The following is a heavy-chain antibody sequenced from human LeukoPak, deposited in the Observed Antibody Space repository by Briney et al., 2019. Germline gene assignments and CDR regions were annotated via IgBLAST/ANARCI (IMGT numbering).Heavy chain of an antibody. V-gene: IGHV4-34*01. CDR2: ISHSGST. Sequence: SETLSLTCADSGGSFSGYYWTWIRQPPGKGLEWIGEISHSGSTNYNPSLKSRVTMSVDTSKNQFYLRVRSVTAADTAVYYCARGYPTLLLNWGQGTLVTVSS. J-gene: IGHJ4*02. CDR1: GGSFSGYY. CDR3: ARGYPTLLLN. D-gene: IGHD3-22*01.